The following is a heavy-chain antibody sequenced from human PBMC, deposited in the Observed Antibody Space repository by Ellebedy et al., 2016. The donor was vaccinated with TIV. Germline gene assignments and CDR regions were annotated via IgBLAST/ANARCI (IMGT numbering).Heavy chain of an antibody. Sequence: SLKISXAGSGFTFSRHGMHWVRQVPGKGLEWVSGISWNSGSKGYAYSVKGRFTISRDNAKNSLYLQMNSLRAEDTALYYCAKDLGEYYFGSQNGPGGMDVWGQGTTVTVSS. D-gene: IGHD3-10*01. J-gene: IGHJ6*02. CDR3: AKDLGEYYFGSQNGPGGMDV. CDR1: GFTFSRHG. CDR2: ISWNSGSK. V-gene: IGHV3-9*01.